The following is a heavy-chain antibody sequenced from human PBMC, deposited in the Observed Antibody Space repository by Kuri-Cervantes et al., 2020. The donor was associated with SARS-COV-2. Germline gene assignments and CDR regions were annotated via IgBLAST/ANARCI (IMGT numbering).Heavy chain of an antibody. CDR2: IYYGGTT. D-gene: IGHD1-26*01. CDR3: ARCSRIVADYWYFDV. Sequence: SGPTLVKPTQTLTLTCTFSGFSLSTSGMCVSWIRQPPGEGLEWMGYIYYGGTTYYRPSLKSRLAMSLDTTNNQFSLRLSSVTAADTAVYYCARCSRIVADYWYFDVWGRGTLVTVSS. V-gene: IGHV4-30-4*08. CDR1: GFSLSTSGMC. J-gene: IGHJ2*01.